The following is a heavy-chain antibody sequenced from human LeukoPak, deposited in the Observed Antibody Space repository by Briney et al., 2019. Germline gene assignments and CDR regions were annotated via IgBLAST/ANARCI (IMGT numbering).Heavy chain of an antibody. V-gene: IGHV3-23*01. CDR1: GFTFSSYV. D-gene: IGHD1-26*01. Sequence: PGGSLRLSCAASGFTFSSYVMSWVRQAPGKGLEWVSGISGSGDNTLYADSVKGRFTISRDNSKNTLYLEMNSLRAEDTAIYYCAKMKGHPLPKYYMDVWGQGTTVTVSS. J-gene: IGHJ6*01. CDR2: ISGSGDNT. CDR3: AKMKGHPLPKYYMDV.